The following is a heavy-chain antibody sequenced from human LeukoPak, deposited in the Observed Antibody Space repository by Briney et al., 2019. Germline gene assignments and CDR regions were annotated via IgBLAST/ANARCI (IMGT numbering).Heavy chain of an antibody. V-gene: IGHV3-48*04. CDR1: GFTFSTYG. CDR2: ISSSGSTI. J-gene: IGHJ6*02. Sequence: PGGSLRLSCAASGFTFSTYGMNWVRQAPGKGLEWVSYISSSGSTIYYADSVKGRFTISRDNAKNSLYLRMNSLRAEDTAVYYCAKGGYIARGSIAAAGYRDYYYGMHVWGQGTTVTVSS. CDR3: AKGGYIARGSIAAAGYRDYYYGMHV. D-gene: IGHD6-13*01.